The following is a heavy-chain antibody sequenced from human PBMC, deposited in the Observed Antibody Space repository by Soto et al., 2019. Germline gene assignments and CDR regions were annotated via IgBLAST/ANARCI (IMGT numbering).Heavy chain of an antibody. CDR1: NFSVLTSIYY. CDR3: ARNWNLALVPATYFDS. D-gene: IGHD2-8*02. CDR2: VYYTGTT. Sequence: SETLSLTCTVSNFSVLTSIYYWAWIRQPPGKGLEWVGTVYYTGTTYYNPSLQSRVTISIDTSKNQFSLNLNSVTAADTAVYYCARNWNLALVPATYFDSWGQGTLVTVS. J-gene: IGHJ4*02. V-gene: IGHV4-39*01.